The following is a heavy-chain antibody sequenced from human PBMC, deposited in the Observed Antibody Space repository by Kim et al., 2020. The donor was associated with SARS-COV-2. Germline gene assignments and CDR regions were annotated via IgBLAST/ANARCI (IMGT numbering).Heavy chain of an antibody. V-gene: IGHV1-69*13. CDR3: ARVIDSSGYYYSPFDY. CDR2: IIPIFGTA. J-gene: IGHJ4*02. D-gene: IGHD3-22*01. Sequence: SVKVSCKASGGTFSSYAISWVRQAPGQGLEWMGGIIPIFGTANYAQKFQGRVTITAGESTSTAYMELSSLRSEDTAMYYCARVIDSSGYYYSPFDYWGQGTLVTVSS. CDR1: GGTFSSYA.